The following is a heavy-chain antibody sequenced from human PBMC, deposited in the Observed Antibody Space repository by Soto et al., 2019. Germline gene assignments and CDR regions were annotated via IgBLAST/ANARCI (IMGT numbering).Heavy chain of an antibody. V-gene: IGHV3-23*01. CDR3: AKRLLWFGELTQFDY. Sequence: GESLKISCAASGFTFSSYAMSWVRQAPGKGLEWVSAISGIGGSTYYADSVKGRFTISRDNSKNTLHLQMNSLRAEETDVYYCAKRLLWFGELTQFDYWGQGTLVTVSS. D-gene: IGHD3-10*01. CDR1: GFTFSSYA. CDR2: ISGIGGST. J-gene: IGHJ4*02.